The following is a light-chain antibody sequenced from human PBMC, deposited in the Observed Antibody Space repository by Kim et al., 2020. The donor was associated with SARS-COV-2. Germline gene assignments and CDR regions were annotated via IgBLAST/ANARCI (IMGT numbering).Light chain of an antibody. CDR2: GKN. CDR1: SLRSYY. Sequence: SELTQDPAVSVALGQTVRITCQGDSLRSYYATWYQQKPGQAPILVIYGKNNRPSGIPDRFSGSSSGNTASLTITGPQAGDEADYYCNSRDSNDNVVFGGGTKLTVL. CDR3: NSRDSNDNVV. J-gene: IGLJ2*01. V-gene: IGLV3-19*01.